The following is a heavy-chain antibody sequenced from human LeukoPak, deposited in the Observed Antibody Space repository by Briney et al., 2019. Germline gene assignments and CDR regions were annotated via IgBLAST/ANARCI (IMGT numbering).Heavy chain of an antibody. CDR2: IKQDGSEK. CDR3: ARDLLIAVAGTDWFDP. Sequence: PGGSLRLSCAASGFTFRNYWMSWVRQAPGKGLEWVANIKQDGSEKYYVDSVKGRFTISRDNAKNSLYLQMNSLRAEDTAVYYCARDLLIAVAGTDWFDPWGQGTLVTVSS. D-gene: IGHD6-19*01. J-gene: IGHJ5*02. CDR1: GFTFRNYW. V-gene: IGHV3-7*05.